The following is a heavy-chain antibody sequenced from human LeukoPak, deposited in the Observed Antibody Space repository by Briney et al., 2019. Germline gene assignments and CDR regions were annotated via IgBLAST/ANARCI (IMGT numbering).Heavy chain of an antibody. D-gene: IGHD3-10*01. V-gene: IGHV4-61*01. CDR1: GFSVPTDSYC. CDR3: ARDHFGSLDS. J-gene: IGHJ4*02. Sequence: PSETLSLTCTVSGFSVPTDSYCWGWIRQPPGKGLEWIGYDYCGGNTNYDPSLKRRVTISVDTSKNQFSLTLTSVTAADTAVYFCARDHFGSLDSWGQGILVTVSS. CDR2: DYCGGNT.